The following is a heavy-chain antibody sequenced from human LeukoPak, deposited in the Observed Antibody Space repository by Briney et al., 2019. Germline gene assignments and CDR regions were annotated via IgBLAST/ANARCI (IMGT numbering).Heavy chain of an antibody. Sequence: VSVKVSCKASGYTFTSYGISWVRQAPGQGLEWMGWITSYNCNTNYAQKLQGRVTMTTDTSTSTAYMELRSLRSDDTAVYYCAREYIVGATIYYFDYWGQGTLVTVST. J-gene: IGHJ4*02. D-gene: IGHD1-26*01. V-gene: IGHV1-18*01. CDR1: GYTFTSYG. CDR3: AREYIVGATIYYFDY. CDR2: ITSYNCNT.